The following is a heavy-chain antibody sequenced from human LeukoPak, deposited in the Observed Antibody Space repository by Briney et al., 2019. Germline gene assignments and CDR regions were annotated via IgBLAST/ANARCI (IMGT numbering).Heavy chain of an antibody. CDR2: ISSSGTPI. CDR3: VREKTACGGDCYDS. V-gene: IGHV3-48*03. J-gene: IGHJ4*02. CDR1: GFTFSSYE. Sequence: PGGSLRLSCAASGFTFSSYEMNWVRQAPGKGLEWVSYISSSGTPIHYADSVKGRFTISRDNAKNSLFLQMNSLRAEDTAVYYCVREKTACGGDCYDSWGQGTLVTVSS. D-gene: IGHD2-21*01.